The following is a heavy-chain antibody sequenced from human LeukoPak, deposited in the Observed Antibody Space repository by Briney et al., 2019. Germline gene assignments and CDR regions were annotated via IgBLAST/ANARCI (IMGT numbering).Heavy chain of an antibody. CDR3: AKQLGYCSDGSCYFPY. V-gene: IGHV3-23*01. D-gene: IGHD2-15*01. J-gene: IGHJ4*02. Sequence: GGSLRLSCAASGFTFSSSAMSWVRQAPGKGLEWVSAISNNGGYTYYAVSVQGRFTISRDNSKSTLCLQMNSLRAEDTAVYYCAKQLGYCSDGSCYFPYWGQGTLVTVSS. CDR2: ISNNGGYT. CDR1: GFTFSSSA.